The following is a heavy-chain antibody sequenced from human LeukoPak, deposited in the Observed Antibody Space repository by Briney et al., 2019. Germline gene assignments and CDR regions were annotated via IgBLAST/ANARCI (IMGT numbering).Heavy chain of an antibody. D-gene: IGHD3-10*01. J-gene: IGHJ6*02. Sequence: SQTLSLTCAVSGGSISSGGYSWSWIRQPPGKGLEWIGYIYHSGSTYYNPSLKSRVTISVDRSKNQFSLKLSSVTAADTAVYYCARVRGTMVRGVIVYGMDVWGQGTTVTVSS. CDR2: IYHSGST. CDR1: GGSISSGGYS. CDR3: ARVRGTMVRGVIVYGMDV. V-gene: IGHV4-30-2*01.